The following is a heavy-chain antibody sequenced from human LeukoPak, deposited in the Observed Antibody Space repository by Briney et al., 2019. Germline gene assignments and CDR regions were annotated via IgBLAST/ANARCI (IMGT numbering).Heavy chain of an antibody. D-gene: IGHD2-21*01. V-gene: IGHV1-18*01. Sequence: GASVKVSCKASGYNFLNYGITWVRQAPGQGLEWMGWINSNSGRTEYAQKFQGRVTLTTDTATSTSYMELSSLRSEDTAVYYCARALGGHIVVPPDYWGQGTLVTVSS. CDR2: INSNSGRT. CDR3: ARALGGHIVVPPDY. CDR1: GYNFLNYG. J-gene: IGHJ4*02.